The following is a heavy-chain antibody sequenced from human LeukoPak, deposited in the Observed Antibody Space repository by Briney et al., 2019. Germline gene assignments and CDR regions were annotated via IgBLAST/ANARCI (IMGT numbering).Heavy chain of an antibody. Sequence: GGSLRLSCAASGFTFGSYWMSWVRQAPGKGLEWVANIKQDGSEKYYVDSVKGRFTISRDNAKNSLYLQMNSLRAEDTAVYHCVREGDYDILTGYYRARAYYMDVWGKGTTVTISS. D-gene: IGHD3-9*01. V-gene: IGHV3-7*01. J-gene: IGHJ6*03. CDR3: VREGDYDILTGYYRARAYYMDV. CDR1: GFTFGSYW. CDR2: IKQDGSEK.